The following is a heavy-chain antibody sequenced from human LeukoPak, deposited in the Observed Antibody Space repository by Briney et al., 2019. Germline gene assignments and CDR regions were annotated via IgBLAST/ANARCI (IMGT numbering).Heavy chain of an antibody. J-gene: IGHJ6*02. Sequence: GGSLRLSCAASGFTFSSYAMGWVRQAPGKGLEWVSGISGSGGSTYYADSVKGRFTISRDNCKNTLYLQMNSLSAEDTAVYYCAKDLSPLYYYYGMDVWGQGTTVTVSS. CDR1: GFTFSSYA. CDR2: ISGSGGST. V-gene: IGHV3-23*01. CDR3: AKDLSPLYYYYGMDV.